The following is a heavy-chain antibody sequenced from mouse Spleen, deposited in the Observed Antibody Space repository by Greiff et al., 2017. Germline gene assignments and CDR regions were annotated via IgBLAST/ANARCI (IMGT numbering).Heavy chain of an antibody. D-gene: IGHD2-1*01. CDR1: GYTFTDYE. CDR3: TGGNLFAY. CDR2: IDPETGGT. V-gene: IGHV1-15*01. J-gene: IGHJ3*01. Sequence: VQLVESGAELVRPGASVTLSCKASGYTFTDYEMHWVKQTPVHGLEWIGAIDPETGGTAYNQKFKGKAILTADKSSSTAYMELRSLTSEDSAVYYCTGGNLFAYWGQGTLVTVSA.